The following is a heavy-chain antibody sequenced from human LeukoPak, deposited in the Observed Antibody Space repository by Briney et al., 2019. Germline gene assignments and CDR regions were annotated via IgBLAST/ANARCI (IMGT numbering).Heavy chain of an antibody. D-gene: IGHD3-9*01. V-gene: IGHV5-51*01. CDR3: ARGGTYYDILTGYYIDY. CDR1: GYSFTSYW. J-gene: IGHJ4*02. Sequence: GESLKISCKGSGYSFTSYWIGWVRQMPGKGLEWTGIIYPGDSDTRYSPSFQGQVTISADKSISTAYLQWSSLKASDTAMYYCARGGTYYDILTGYYIDYWGQGTLVTVSS. CDR2: IYPGDSDT.